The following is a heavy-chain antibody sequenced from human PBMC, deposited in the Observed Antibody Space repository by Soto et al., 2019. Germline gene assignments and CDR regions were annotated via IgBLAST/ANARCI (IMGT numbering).Heavy chain of an antibody. Sequence: ASVKVSCKXSGYTFTGYYMHWVRQAPGQGLEWMGWINPNSGGTNYAQKFQGWVTMTRDTSISTAYMELSRLRSDDTAVYYCARGASSVDTSFDYWGQGTLVTVSS. CDR1: GYTFTGYY. CDR3: ARGASSVDTSFDY. CDR2: INPNSGGT. D-gene: IGHD5-18*01. V-gene: IGHV1-2*04. J-gene: IGHJ4*02.